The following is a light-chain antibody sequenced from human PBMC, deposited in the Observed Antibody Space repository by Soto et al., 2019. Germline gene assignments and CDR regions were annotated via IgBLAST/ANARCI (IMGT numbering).Light chain of an antibody. Sequence: QCALTQAASVSGSPGQSITISCTGTSSDIGGNNYVSWYQQHPGKAPKLIIYDNNKRPSGIPDGFSGSKYGTSGTPDITGRQTGQEADYYCATWDGSLPAQVFGGGTQLTVL. CDR2: DNN. CDR3: ATWDGSLPAQV. V-gene: IGLV1-51*01. CDR1: SSDIGGNNY. J-gene: IGLJ2*01.